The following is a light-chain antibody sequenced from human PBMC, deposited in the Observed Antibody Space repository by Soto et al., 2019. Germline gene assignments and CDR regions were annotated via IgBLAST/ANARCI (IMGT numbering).Light chain of an antibody. CDR3: QQLRMYPST. CDR2: AAS. J-gene: IGKJ4*01. CDR1: KDISSS. V-gene: IGKV1-12*01. Sequence: RVTQSPSSVSASVGDRVTITCQTSKDISSSVAWYQQKPGEAPKLLIYAASTLYGGVPSRFSGSGSGTDFALTITSLQAEDFATYYCQQLRMYPSTFGGGTKVDIK.